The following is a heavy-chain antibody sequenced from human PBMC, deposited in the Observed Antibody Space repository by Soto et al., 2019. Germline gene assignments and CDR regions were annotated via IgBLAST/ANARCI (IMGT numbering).Heavy chain of an antibody. CDR2: IYLSGST. D-gene: IGHD6-13*01. CDR3: AREGPGIAAAGT. CDR1: GGSISIINW. Sequence: QVQWQESGPGLVKLSGTLSLTWAVSGGSISIINWWSWVRRPPGKGWEWIGEIYLSGSTNYNPSLKGRVTISVDKSKNQFSLKLSSVTAADTAVYYCAREGPGIAAAGTWGQGTLVTVSS. J-gene: IGHJ5*02. V-gene: IGHV4-4*02.